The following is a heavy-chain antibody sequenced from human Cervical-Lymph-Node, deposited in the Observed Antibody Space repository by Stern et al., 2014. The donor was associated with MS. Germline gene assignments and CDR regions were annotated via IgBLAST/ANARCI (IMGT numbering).Heavy chain of an antibody. J-gene: IGHJ4*02. CDR3: ARFPASRPHVFDS. CDR2: SDHSGST. CDR1: GGSISSSNW. V-gene: IGHV4-4*02. D-gene: IGHD6-13*01. Sequence: QVQLQESGPGLVKPSGTLSLTCAVSGGSISSSNWWSWVRQSPGKGLEWIGESDHSGSTIYNPSLKSRVTVSVDKSKNRFSLNMRSLTAADTAVYFCARFPASRPHVFDSWGQGTLVTVSS.